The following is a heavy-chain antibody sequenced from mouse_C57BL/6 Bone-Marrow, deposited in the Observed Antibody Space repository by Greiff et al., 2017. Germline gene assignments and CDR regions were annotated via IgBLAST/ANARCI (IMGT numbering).Heavy chain of an antibody. V-gene: IGHV1-31*01. Sequence: EVKLQASGPELVKPGASVKISCKASGYSFTGYYMHWVQQSPGNILDWIGSIYPSNGVSSYNQKFKGKATLTVDKSSSTAYMELRSLTSEDSAVYYCARLLYHAMDYWGQGTSVTVSS. J-gene: IGHJ4*01. CDR3: ARLLYHAMDY. CDR1: GYSFTGYY. CDR2: IYPSNGVS.